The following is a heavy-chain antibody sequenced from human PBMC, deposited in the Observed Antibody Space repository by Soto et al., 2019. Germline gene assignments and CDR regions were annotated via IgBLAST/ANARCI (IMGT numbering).Heavy chain of an antibody. CDR3: ARLLWSGYSMRYFDY. CDR1: GYSFTSYW. CDR2: IYPGDSDT. Sequence: GESLKISCKGSGYSFTSYWIGWVRQMPGKGLEWMGIIYPGDSDTRYSPSFQGQVTISAEKSISTAYLQWSSLKASDTAMYYCARLLWSGYSMRYFDYWGQGTLVTVSS. V-gene: IGHV5-51*01. J-gene: IGHJ4*02. D-gene: IGHD3-3*01.